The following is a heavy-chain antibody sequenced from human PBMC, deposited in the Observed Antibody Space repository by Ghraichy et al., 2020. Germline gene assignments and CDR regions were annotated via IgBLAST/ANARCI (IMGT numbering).Heavy chain of an antibody. D-gene: IGHD3-10*01. J-gene: IGHJ4*02. CDR3: ARRITPRGYDY. CDR2: IHSGGST. Sequence: GESLNISCAASGFTVSSSHMSWVRQAPGQGLEWVSVIHSGGSTYYADSVKGRFTISRDNSKNTLYLQMNSLRADDAAVYYCARRITPRGYDYWGQGTLVTVSS. V-gene: IGHV3-53*01. CDR1: GFTVSSSH.